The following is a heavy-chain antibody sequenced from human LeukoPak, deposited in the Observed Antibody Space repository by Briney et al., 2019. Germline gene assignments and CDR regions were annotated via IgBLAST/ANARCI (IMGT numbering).Heavy chain of an antibody. CDR2: ITPNSGGT. J-gene: IGHJ1*01. CDR3: ARAGDIVVVPAD. Sequence: ASVKVSCKASGYTFTAYYMHWVRQAPGQGLEWMGWITPNSGGTNYAQKFQGRVTMTRDTSISTAYMELSRLRSDDTAVYYCARAGDIVVVPADWGQGTLVTVSS. V-gene: IGHV1-2*02. D-gene: IGHD2-2*01. CDR1: GYTFTAYY.